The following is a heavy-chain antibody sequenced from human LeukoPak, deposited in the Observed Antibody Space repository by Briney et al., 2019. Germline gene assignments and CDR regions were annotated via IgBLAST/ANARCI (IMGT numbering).Heavy chain of an antibody. J-gene: IGHJ4*02. CDR3: AKDAKYVFFDY. CDR1: GFTFSSYV. CDR2: INGSGGST. Sequence: GGSLRLSCAASGFTFSSYVMSWVRQAPGKGLEWVSTINGSGGSTYYADSVKGRFTVSRDNSKNTLYLQMNSLRAADTAVYYCAKDAKYVFFDYWGQGTLVTVSS. D-gene: IGHD4/OR15-4a*01. V-gene: IGHV3-23*01.